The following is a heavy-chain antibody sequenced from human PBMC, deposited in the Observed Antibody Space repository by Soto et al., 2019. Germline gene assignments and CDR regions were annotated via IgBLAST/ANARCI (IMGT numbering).Heavy chain of an antibody. CDR2: IWYDGSKK. Sequence: QVQLVESGGGVVQPGRSLRLSCAASGFTFSTYAMHWVRQAPGKGLEWVADIWYDGSKKNYADSVKGRFTISRDNSKDTLYLQMNSLRAEDAAVYYCARDFTVAAIGVGVDYWGQGTLDTVSS. CDR1: GFTFSTYA. CDR3: ARDFTVAAIGVGVDY. D-gene: IGHD6-19*01. J-gene: IGHJ4*02. V-gene: IGHV3-33*08.